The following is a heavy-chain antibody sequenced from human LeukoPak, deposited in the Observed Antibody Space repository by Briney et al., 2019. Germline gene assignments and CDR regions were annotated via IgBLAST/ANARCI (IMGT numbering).Heavy chain of an antibody. V-gene: IGHV3-33*01. Sequence: GGSLRLSCAASGFTFSSYGMHWVRQAPGKGLEWVAVIWYDGSNKYYADSVKGRFTISRDSSKNTLYLQMNSLRAEDTAVYYCARERGIFGVVIPFDYWGQGTLVTVSS. CDR3: ARERGIFGVVIPFDY. CDR2: IWYDGSNK. J-gene: IGHJ4*02. D-gene: IGHD3-3*01. CDR1: GFTFSSYG.